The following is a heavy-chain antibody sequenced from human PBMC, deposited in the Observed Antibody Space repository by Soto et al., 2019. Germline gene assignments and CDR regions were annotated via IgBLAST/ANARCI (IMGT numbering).Heavy chain of an antibody. V-gene: IGHV1-69*01. D-gene: IGHD6-6*01. Sequence: QVQLVQSGSEVKKPGSSVRVSCKASGGSVSNSAISWLRQAPGQGLEWMGGIIPIFGPAIYARKFQGRFTSSADESTGTAYMELNKVRSDDTAVYYCGRGSSLTKVEYWGQGTLVTVSS. CDR1: GGSVSNSA. CDR3: GRGSSLTKVEY. J-gene: IGHJ4*02. CDR2: IIPIFGPA.